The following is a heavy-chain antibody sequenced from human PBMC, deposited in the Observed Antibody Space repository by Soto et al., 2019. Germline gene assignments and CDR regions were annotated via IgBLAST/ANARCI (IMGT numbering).Heavy chain of an antibody. CDR3: TTASTIFGVVTDY. D-gene: IGHD3-3*01. Sequence: EVQLVESGGGLVQPGGSLRLSCAASGFTFSNAWMSWVRQAPGKGLEWVGRIKSKTDGGTTDYAAPVKGRFTISRDDSKNTLYLQMNSLKTEDTAVYYCTTASTIFGVVTDYWGQGTLVTVSS. CDR1: GFTFSNAW. J-gene: IGHJ4*02. V-gene: IGHV3-15*01. CDR2: IKSKTDGGTT.